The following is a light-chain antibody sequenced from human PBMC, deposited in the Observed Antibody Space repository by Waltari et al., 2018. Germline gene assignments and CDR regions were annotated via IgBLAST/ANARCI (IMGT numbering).Light chain of an antibody. Sequence: PGIPPPFLLKFRSVSGIKRGSGVPSRCAGSKDTSANAGVLFISGLQSEDVADYYCMILYNNAVVFGGGTKLTVL. CDR3: MILYNNAVV. CDR2: FRSVSGI. V-gene: IGLV5-45*01. J-gene: IGLJ3*02.